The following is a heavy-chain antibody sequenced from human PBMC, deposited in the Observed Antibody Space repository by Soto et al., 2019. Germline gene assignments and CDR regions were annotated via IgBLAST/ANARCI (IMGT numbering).Heavy chain of an antibody. CDR1: GFTFSSYA. CDR2: ISGSGGST. Sequence: GGSLRLSCAASGFTFSSYAMSWVRQAPGKGLEWVSTISGSGGSTYYADSVKGRFTISRDNSKNTLYLQMNSQRAEDTAIYYCEKDNPQTAMVVVVAATRFDYWGQGTLVTVSS. D-gene: IGHD2-15*01. J-gene: IGHJ4*02. CDR3: EKDNPQTAMVVVVAATRFDY. V-gene: IGHV3-23*01.